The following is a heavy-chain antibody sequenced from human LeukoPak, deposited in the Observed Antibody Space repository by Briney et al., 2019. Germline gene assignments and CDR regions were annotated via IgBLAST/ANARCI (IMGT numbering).Heavy chain of an antibody. J-gene: IGHJ4*02. Sequence: SQTLSLTCAISADSVSSNSAAWNWIRQSPSRGLEWLGRTYYRSTWYSDYALSVKGRLTINPDTSKNHFSLQLNSVTPEDTAVYYCARARAGTFDYWGQGTLITVSS. D-gene: IGHD5-24*01. CDR1: ADSVSSNSAA. V-gene: IGHV6-1*01. CDR2: TYYRSTWYS. CDR3: ARARAGTFDY.